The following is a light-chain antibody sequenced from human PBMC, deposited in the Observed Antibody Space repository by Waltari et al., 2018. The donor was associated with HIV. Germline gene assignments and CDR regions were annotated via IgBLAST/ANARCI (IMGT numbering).Light chain of an antibody. Sequence: EIVFTQSPGTLSLSPGERATLSCRASQSVSSSYLAWYQQKPGQAPRLLIYGASSRATGIPDRFSGSGSGTDFTLTISRLEPEDFAVYYCQQYGRSPYTFGQGTKLEIK. V-gene: IGKV3-20*01. CDR3: QQYGRSPYT. CDR2: GAS. CDR1: QSVSSSY. J-gene: IGKJ2*01.